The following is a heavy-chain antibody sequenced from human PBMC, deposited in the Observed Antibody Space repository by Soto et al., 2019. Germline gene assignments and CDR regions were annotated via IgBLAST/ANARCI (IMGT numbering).Heavy chain of an antibody. CDR1: GGTFSSYA. CDR2: IIPIFGTA. D-gene: IGHD2-15*01. CDR3: ARGGFCSGGSYGGAVVSGLGY. J-gene: IGHJ4*02. V-gene: IGHV1-69*06. Sequence: QVQLVQSGAEVKKPGSSVKVSCKASGGTFSSYAISWVRQAPGQGLEWMGGIIPIFGTANYAQQFQGRVTISADKSASGAYVELSSRRSGDTAVYYCARGGFCSGGSYGGAVVSGLGYWGQGTLVTDSS.